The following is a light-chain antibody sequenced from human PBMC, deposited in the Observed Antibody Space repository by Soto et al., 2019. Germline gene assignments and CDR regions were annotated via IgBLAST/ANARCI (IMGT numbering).Light chain of an antibody. Sequence: DIQMTQSPSTLSASVGDTVTITCRASQSMRTYLNWYQQKPGKAPNLLIHAASSLQSGVPSRFSGSGSGTDFTLTISSLQPEDFATYYCQQSYTTLWTFGQGTKVDI. CDR3: QQSYTTLWT. CDR2: AAS. V-gene: IGKV1-39*01. CDR1: QSMRTY. J-gene: IGKJ1*01.